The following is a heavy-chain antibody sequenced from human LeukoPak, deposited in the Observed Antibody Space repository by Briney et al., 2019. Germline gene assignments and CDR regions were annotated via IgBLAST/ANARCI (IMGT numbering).Heavy chain of an antibody. CDR2: IYYSGST. D-gene: IGHD1-26*01. Sequence: PSETLSLTCTVSGGSISSSSYYWGWIRQPPGKGLEWIGSIYYSGSTYYNPSLKSRVTISVDTSKNQFSLKLSSVTAADTAVYYCARRVGGYSGRYQQHFDLWGRGTLVTVSS. CDR1: GGSISSSSYY. V-gene: IGHV4-39*07. CDR3: ARRVGGYSGRYQQHFDL. J-gene: IGHJ2*01.